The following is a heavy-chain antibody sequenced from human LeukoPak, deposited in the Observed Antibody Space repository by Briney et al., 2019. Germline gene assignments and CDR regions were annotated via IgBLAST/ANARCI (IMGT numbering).Heavy chain of an antibody. Sequence: GGSLRLSCAASGFTFSSYSMNWVRQAPGKGLEWVSSISSSSSYIYYADSVKGRLTISRDNAKNSLYLQMNSLRAEDTAVYYCASQNYDFWTVSYGMDVWGQGTTVTVSS. CDR2: ISSSSSYI. CDR1: GFTFSSYS. D-gene: IGHD3-3*01. CDR3: ASQNYDFWTVSYGMDV. V-gene: IGHV3-21*01. J-gene: IGHJ6*02.